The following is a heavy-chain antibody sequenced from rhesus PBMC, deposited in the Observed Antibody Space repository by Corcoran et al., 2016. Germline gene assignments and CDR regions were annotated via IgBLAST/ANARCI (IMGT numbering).Heavy chain of an antibody. CDR2: ISYVGNKK. J-gene: IGHJ2*01. Sequence: EVQLVESGGGVVQPGGSLRLSCAASGLTFSSYGMHWVRQAPGKGLDWVAVISYVGNKKNYAVSVKTRFTISRDNSKNMLYLQMNNLKLEDTAVYYCARTPREYSGYSYRPYWYFDLWGPGTPITISS. CDR3: ARTPREYSGYSYRPYWYFDL. V-gene: IGHV3-54*02. CDR1: GLTFSSYG. D-gene: IGHD5-42*01.